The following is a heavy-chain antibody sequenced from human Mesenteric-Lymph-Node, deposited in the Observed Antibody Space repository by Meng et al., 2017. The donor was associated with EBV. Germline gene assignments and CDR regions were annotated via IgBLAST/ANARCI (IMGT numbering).Heavy chain of an antibody. CDR2: IHYSGST. CDR3: ARERGAGTYQGFDF. Sequence: QVQLQESGPGLVKPSETLSLKCTVSGDSVSSDNYYWSWIRQPPGKGLEWIGYIHYSGSTNYNPSLKSRVTISIDKSKNQFSLKVDSVTAADTAVYYCARERGAGTYQGFDFWGQGTLVTVSS. D-gene: IGHD3-10*01. CDR1: GDSVSSDNYY. V-gene: IGHV4-61*01. J-gene: IGHJ4*02.